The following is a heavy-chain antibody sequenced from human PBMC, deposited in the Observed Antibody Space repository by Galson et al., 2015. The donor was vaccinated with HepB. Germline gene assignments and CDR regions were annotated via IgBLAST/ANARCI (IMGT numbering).Heavy chain of an antibody. CDR3: ARTDRTGSWDFDY. J-gene: IGHJ4*02. Sequence: TLSLTCTVSGGSISSGGYYWSWIRQHPGKGLEWIGYIYYSGSTYYNPSLKSRVTISVDTSKNQFSLKLSSVTAADTAVYYCARTDRTGSWDFDYWGQGTLVTVSS. V-gene: IGHV4-31*03. D-gene: IGHD1-26*01. CDR2: IYYSGST. CDR1: GGSISSGGYY.